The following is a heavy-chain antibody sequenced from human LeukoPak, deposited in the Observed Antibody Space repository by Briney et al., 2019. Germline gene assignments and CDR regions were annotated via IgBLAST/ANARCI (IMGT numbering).Heavy chain of an antibody. D-gene: IGHD3-3*01. CDR1: GFIFGNYG. CDR2: ISARGDIT. Sequence: GGSLRLSCAPSGFIFGNYGMVWIRQAPGKGVEGVSIISARGDITHYADSVKGRFTMSRDNSKKTEDLQMNSLTDEDTAIYDCAKGRGGIYYDYWGWGQAAMVT. J-gene: IGHJ3*01. CDR3: AKGRGGIYYDYWG. V-gene: IGHV3-23*01.